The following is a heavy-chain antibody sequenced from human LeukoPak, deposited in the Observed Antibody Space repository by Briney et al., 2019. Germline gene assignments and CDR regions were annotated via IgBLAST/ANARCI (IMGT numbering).Heavy chain of an antibody. CDR2: IYPGDSDT. CDR3: ATGPDILTGYPIYYFDY. V-gene: IGHV5-51*01. CDR1: GYSFTSYW. D-gene: IGHD3-9*01. Sequence: GESLKISCKGSGYSFTSYWIGWVRQMPGKGLEWMGIIYPGDSDTRYSPSFQGQVTISADKSISTAYLQWSSLKASDTAMYYCATGPDILTGYPIYYFDYWGQGTLVTVSS. J-gene: IGHJ4*02.